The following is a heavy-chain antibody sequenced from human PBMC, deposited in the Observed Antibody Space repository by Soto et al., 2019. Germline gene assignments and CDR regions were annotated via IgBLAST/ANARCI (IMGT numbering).Heavy chain of an antibody. Sequence: EVQLVESGGGLVQPGGSLRLSWAASGFTFRNNVMNWVRQAPGRGLEWVSAITDNGGSTYYADSVKGRCTISRDNSKNTLYLQMNSLRAEDTAVYYCAKEVYGAARGGMDVWGQGTTVTVSS. J-gene: IGHJ6*02. CDR2: ITDNGGST. D-gene: IGHD3-10*01. CDR1: GFTFRNNV. V-gene: IGHV3-23*04. CDR3: AKEVYGAARGGMDV.